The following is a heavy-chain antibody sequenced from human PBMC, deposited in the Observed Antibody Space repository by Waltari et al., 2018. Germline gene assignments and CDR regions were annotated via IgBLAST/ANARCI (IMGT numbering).Heavy chain of an antibody. CDR3: ARDRKYYSSGWSVIFDY. D-gene: IGHD6-19*01. CDR2: IYTSGST. Sequence: EVQLVESGGGLIQTGGSLRLSCAASGFSVSSTYMSWVRQAPGKGLEWVSVIYTSGSTDYADSVKGRFTISRDDSKNTLFLQMNNLRAEDTAVYYCARDRKYYSSGWSVIFDYWG. J-gene: IGHJ4*01. CDR1: GFSVSSTY. V-gene: IGHV3-53*01.